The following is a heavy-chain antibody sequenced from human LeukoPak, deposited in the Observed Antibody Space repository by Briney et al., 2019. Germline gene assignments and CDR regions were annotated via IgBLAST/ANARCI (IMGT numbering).Heavy chain of an antibody. Sequence: GGSLRLSCAASGFTVDSNYLSWVRQAPGKGLEWVSTIYTGGNTYYAASVKGRFTISRDFTKNTVFLHMNSLRAEDTAMYYCARGDDSGYYDYFDYWGQGALVTVSS. V-gene: IGHV3-53*01. CDR1: GFTVDSNY. D-gene: IGHD3-22*01. J-gene: IGHJ4*02. CDR2: IYTGGNT. CDR3: ARGDDSGYYDYFDY.